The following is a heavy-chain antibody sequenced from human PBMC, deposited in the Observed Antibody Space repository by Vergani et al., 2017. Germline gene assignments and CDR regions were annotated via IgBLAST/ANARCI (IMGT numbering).Heavy chain of an antibody. Sequence: QVQLVESGGGVVQPGRSLRLSCAASGFTFSSYSMHWVRQAPGKGLEWVAVISYDGSNKYYADSVKGRFTISRDNSKNTLYLQMNSLRAEDTAVYYCAKDYSNDGVEGYYYMDVWGKGTTVTVSS. CDR3: AKDYSNDGVEGYYYMDV. D-gene: IGHD4-11*01. CDR2: ISYDGSNK. CDR1: GFTFSSYS. V-gene: IGHV3-30*18. J-gene: IGHJ6*03.